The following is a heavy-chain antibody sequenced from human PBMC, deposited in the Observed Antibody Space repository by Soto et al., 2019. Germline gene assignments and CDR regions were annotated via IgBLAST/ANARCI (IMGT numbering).Heavy chain of an antibody. V-gene: IGHV4-38-2*01. J-gene: IGHJ6*02. CDR3: ARALYCSGGSCSPLRGMDV. Sequence: SETLSLTCAVSGYSISSGYYWGWIRQPPGKGLEWIGTIYHSGSTYYNPSLKSRVTISVDTSKNQFSLKLSSVTAADTALYYCARALYCSGGSCSPLRGMDVWGQGTTVTVSS. D-gene: IGHD2-15*01. CDR2: IYHSGST. CDR1: GYSISSGYY.